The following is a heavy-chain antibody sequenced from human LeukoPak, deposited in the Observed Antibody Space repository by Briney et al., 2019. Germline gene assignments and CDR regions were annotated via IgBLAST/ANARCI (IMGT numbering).Heavy chain of an antibody. D-gene: IGHD2-21*02. CDR3: ARDLGGCGDRFCSYYFDH. CDR2: IWYDGSHK. J-gene: IGHJ4*02. V-gene: IGHV3-33*01. CDR1: GFTFSSYG. Sequence: PGGSLRLSCGASGFTFSSYGMNWLRQPPGKGLEWVAVIWYDGSHKYYADSAKGRFTISRDNSKNTVSLQMDSLRVEDTALYYCARDLGGCGDRFCSYYFDHWGQGIQVTVSS.